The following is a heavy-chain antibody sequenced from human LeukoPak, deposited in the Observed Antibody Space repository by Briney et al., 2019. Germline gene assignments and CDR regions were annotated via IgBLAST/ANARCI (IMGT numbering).Heavy chain of an antibody. D-gene: IGHD6-19*01. CDR3: AKDIDAVAGFLSDY. CDR1: GFTFSRYA. CDR2: ISTSGGST. Sequence: GSLRLSCSSSGFTFSRYAMLWVRQAPGKGLEYVSAISTSGGSTYYADSVKGLFTISRDNPNNTLYLQMNSLRAEDTAVYYCAKDIDAVAGFLSDYWGQGTLVTVSS. J-gene: IGHJ4*02. V-gene: IGHV3-64*04.